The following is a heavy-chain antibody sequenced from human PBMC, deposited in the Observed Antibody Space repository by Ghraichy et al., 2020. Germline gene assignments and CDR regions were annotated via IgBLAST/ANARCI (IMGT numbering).Heavy chain of an antibody. J-gene: IGHJ2*01. CDR3: ARDPLTVGWYFDL. D-gene: IGHD7-27*01. V-gene: IGHV4-61*02. CDR2: IYTSGST. CDR1: GGSITSGSYY. Sequence: LNISCTVSGGSITSGSYYWSWIRQPAGKGLEWIGRIYTSGSTNYNPSLKSRVTISVDTSKNQFSLKLSSVTAADTAVYYCARDPLTVGWYFDLWGRGTLVTVSS.